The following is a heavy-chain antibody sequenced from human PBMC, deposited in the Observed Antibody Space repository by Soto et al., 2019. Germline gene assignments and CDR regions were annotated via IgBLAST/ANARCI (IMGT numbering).Heavy chain of an antibody. J-gene: IGHJ4*02. Sequence: QLQLQESGPGLVKPSETLSLTCTVSGGSISSSSYYWGWIRQPPGKGLEWIGSIYYSGSTYYNPSLKSRVTISVDTSKNQFSLTLSSVTAADTAVYYCARGWTEANYFDYWGQGTLVTVSS. D-gene: IGHD2-15*01. CDR1: GGSISSSSYY. CDR2: IYYSGST. V-gene: IGHV4-39*01. CDR3: ARGWTEANYFDY.